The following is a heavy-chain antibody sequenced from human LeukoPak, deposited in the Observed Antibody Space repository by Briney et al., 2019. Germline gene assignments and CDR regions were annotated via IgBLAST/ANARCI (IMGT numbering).Heavy chain of an antibody. J-gene: IGHJ4*02. CDR2: IRQDESEK. CDR1: GFSFGTYW. CDR3: ARDMWGRFDY. Sequence: GGSLRLSCAASGFSFGTYWMNWVRQAPGKGLEWVANIRQDESEKYYVDSVKGRFTISRDNAKNSLDLQMHGLRAEDTAVYYCARDMWGRFDYWGQGTLVTVSS. V-gene: IGHV3-7*01. D-gene: IGHD1-26*01.